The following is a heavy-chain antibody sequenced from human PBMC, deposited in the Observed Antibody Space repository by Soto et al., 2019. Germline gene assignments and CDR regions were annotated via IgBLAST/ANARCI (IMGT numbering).Heavy chain of an antibody. CDR1: GGTFSSYA. V-gene: IGHV1-69*06. CDR2: IIPIFATA. Sequence: SVKVSCKASGGTFSSYAFNWVRQAPGQGLEWMGGIIPIFATASNAQKFQGRVTITADKSTSTAYMELSSLRSEDTAVYYCARDKDQDYYYYGMDVWGQGTTVTVSS. J-gene: IGHJ6*02. CDR3: ARDKDQDYYYYGMDV.